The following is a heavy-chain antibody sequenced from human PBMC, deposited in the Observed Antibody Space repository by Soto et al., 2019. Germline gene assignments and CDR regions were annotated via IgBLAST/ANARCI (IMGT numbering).Heavy chain of an antibody. CDR1: GFTFSDYY. J-gene: IGHJ3*02. Sequence: TGGSLRLSCASSGFTFSDYYMIWIRQAPGKGLEWVSYISSSSSYIYYADSVKGRFTISRDNAKNSLYLQMNSLRAEDTAVYYCARDGEDIVVVPAALDAFDIWGQGTMVTVSS. D-gene: IGHD2-2*01. V-gene: IGHV3-11*06. CDR3: ARDGEDIVVVPAALDAFDI. CDR2: ISSSSSYI.